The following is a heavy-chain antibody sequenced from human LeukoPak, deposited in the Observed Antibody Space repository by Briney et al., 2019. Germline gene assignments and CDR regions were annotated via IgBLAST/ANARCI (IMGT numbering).Heavy chain of an antibody. J-gene: IGHJ3*02. Sequence: GGSLRLSCAPSGLTVSSNYMRWVRQAPGKGPEWVSSISSSGSSIYYADSLRGRFTISRDNAKNSLFLQMHSLRAEDTAVYYCATLTTVTHDAFDIWGQGTMVTVSS. CDR1: GLTVSSNY. CDR2: ISSSGSSI. D-gene: IGHD4-17*01. CDR3: ATLTTVTHDAFDI. V-gene: IGHV3-21*01.